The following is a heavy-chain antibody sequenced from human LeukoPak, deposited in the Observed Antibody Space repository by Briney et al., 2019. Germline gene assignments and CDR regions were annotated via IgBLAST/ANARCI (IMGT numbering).Heavy chain of an antibody. J-gene: IGHJ5*02. D-gene: IGHD3-3*01. CDR2: INHSGST. Sequence: PSETLSLTCAVYGGSFSGYYWSWIRQPPGKGLEWIGEINHSGSTNYNPSLKSRVTISVDTSKNQFSLKLSSVTAADTAVYYCARPNYDFWGGYSRRYWFDPWGQGTLVTVSS. CDR3: ARPNYDFWGGYSRRYWFDP. CDR1: GGSFSGYY. V-gene: IGHV4-34*01.